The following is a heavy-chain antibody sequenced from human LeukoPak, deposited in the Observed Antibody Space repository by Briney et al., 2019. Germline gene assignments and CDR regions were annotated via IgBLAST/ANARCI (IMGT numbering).Heavy chain of an antibody. CDR2: ITYGGSNK. D-gene: IGHD5-12*01. J-gene: IGHJ6*04. Sequence: GRSLRLSCAASGFSFSDFGMHWVRQAPGKGLEWVAVITYGGSNKYYADSVKGRFTISRDNSKNTLYMQVNSLKSEDTAVYYCARIHSGYEPPKEYYGMDVWGKGTTVTVSS. V-gene: IGHV3-30*03. CDR1: GFSFSDFG. CDR3: ARIHSGYEPPKEYYGMDV.